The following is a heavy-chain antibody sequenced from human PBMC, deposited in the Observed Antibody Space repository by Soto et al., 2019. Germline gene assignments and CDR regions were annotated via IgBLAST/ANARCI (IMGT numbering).Heavy chain of an antibody. CDR1: DFPCGSCD. CDR2: ILYHGRT. V-gene: IGHV3-23*01. Sequence: PGGSRRLSCAAWDFPCGSCDMTWVRHGPGNGLEWVSSILYHGRTFYVYAVKGRFTSSSDNSRNTVYLQMNSLTAGDTALYYCAKATETGGGAFEFGGQGTMVTVSS. J-gene: IGHJ3*01. CDR3: AKATETGGGAFEF. D-gene: IGHD2-8*02.